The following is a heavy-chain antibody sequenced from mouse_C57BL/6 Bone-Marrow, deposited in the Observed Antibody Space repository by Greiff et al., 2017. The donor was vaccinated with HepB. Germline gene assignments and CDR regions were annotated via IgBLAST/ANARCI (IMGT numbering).Heavy chain of an antibody. Sequence: VKLVESGAELARPGASVKLSCKASGYTFTSYGISWVKQRTGQGLEWIGEIYPRSGNTYYNEKFKGKATLTADKSSSTAYMELRSLTSEDSAVYFCARGLKATLAYWGQGTLVTVSA. CDR3: ARGLKATLAY. CDR1: GYTFTSYG. D-gene: IGHD3-1*01. V-gene: IGHV1-81*01. J-gene: IGHJ3*01. CDR2: IYPRSGNT.